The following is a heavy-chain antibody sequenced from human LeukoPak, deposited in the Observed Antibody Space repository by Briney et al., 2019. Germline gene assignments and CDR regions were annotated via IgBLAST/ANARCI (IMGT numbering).Heavy chain of an antibody. CDR2: IYSGGST. V-gene: IGHV3-53*01. CDR1: GFTVSSNY. D-gene: IGHD2-21*02. Sequence: PGGSLRLSCAASGFTVSSNYMSWVRQAPGKGLEWVSVIYSGGSTYYADSVKGRFTISRDNSKNTLYLQMNSLRAEDTAVYYCAKPPPVVTATYYYYYAVDVWGQGTTVTVSS. J-gene: IGHJ6*02. CDR3: AKPPPVVTATYYYYYAVDV.